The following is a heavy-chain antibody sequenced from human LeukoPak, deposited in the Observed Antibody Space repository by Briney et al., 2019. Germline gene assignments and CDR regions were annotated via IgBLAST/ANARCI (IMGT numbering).Heavy chain of an antibody. CDR3: ARDRRGYCSSTSCYAPYYYGMDV. D-gene: IGHD2-2*03. V-gene: IGHV1-18*01. CDR2: ISAYNGNT. Sequence: GASVKVSCRTSGYSFTDYYMHWVRQAPGQGLEWMGWISAYNGNTNYAQKLQGRVTMTTDTSTSTAYMELRSLRSDDTAVYYCARDRRGYCSSTSCYAPYYYGMDVWGQGTTVTVSS. CDR1: GYSFTDYY. J-gene: IGHJ6*02.